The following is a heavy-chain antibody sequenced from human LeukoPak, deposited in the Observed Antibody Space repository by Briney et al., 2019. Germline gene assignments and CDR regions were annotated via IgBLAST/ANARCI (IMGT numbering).Heavy chain of an antibody. Sequence: ASVTVSCKASGYTFTSYDINWVRQATGQGLEWMGWMNPNSGNTGYAQKFQGRVTITRNTSISTAYMELSSLRSEDTAVYYCARGAAGLRYFDWLPVWGQGTLVTVSS. CDR1: GYTFTSYD. CDR3: ARGAAGLRYFDWLPV. CDR2: MNPNSGNT. J-gene: IGHJ4*02. D-gene: IGHD3-9*01. V-gene: IGHV1-8*03.